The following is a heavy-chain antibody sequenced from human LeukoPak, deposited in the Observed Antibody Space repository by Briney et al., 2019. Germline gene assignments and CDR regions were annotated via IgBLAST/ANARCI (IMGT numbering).Heavy chain of an antibody. CDR1: GFTFSDYF. D-gene: IGHD2-2*01. CDR3: AGIALYCSSTSCHRDY. Sequence: GGSLRLSCAASGFTFSDYFMRWIRQAPGKGLEWVSYISSSGSSIYYADSVKGRFTISMDNAKNSLYLQMNSLRAEDTAVYYCAGIALYCSSTSCHRDYRGEGTLVTVSS. J-gene: IGHJ4*02. V-gene: IGHV3-11*01. CDR2: ISSSGSSI.